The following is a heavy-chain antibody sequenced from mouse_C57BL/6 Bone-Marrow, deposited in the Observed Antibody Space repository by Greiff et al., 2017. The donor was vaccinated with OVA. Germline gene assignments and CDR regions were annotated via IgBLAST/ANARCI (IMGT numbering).Heavy chain of an antibody. CDR1: GFSLTSYG. V-gene: IGHV2-6-1*01. CDR2: IWSDGST. CDR3: ARHGTGDYYAMDY. J-gene: IGHJ4*01. Sequence: QVQLQQSGPGLVAPSQSLSITCTVSGFSLTSYGVHWVRQPPGKGLEWLVVIWSDGSTTYNSALKSRLSISKDNSKSQVFLKMNSLQTDDTAMYYCARHGTGDYYAMDYWGQGTSVTVSS. D-gene: IGHD4-1*01.